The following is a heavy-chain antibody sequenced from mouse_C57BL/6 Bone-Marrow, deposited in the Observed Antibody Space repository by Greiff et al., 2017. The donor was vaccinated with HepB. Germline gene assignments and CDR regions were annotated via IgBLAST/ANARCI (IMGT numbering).Heavy chain of an antibody. Sequence: EVKLMESGEGLVKPGGSLKLSCAASGFTFSSYAMSWVRQTPEKRLEWVAYISSGGDYIYYADTVKGRFTISRDNARNTLYLQMSSLKSEDTAMYYCTRDEDYDSLYAMDYWGQGTSVTVSS. CDR2: ISSGGDYI. CDR1: GFTFSSYA. V-gene: IGHV5-9-1*02. CDR3: TRDEDYDSLYAMDY. D-gene: IGHD2-4*01. J-gene: IGHJ4*01.